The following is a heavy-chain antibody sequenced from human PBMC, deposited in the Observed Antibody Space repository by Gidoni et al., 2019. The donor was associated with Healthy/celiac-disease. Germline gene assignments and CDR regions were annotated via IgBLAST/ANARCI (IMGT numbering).Heavy chain of an antibody. CDR3: ARLGYSSGWYRGAYHDAFDI. CDR1: GGSIPRTSYC. D-gene: IGHD6-19*01. J-gene: IGHJ3*02. V-gene: IGHV4-39*01. CDR2: IYYSGST. Sequence: QLQLQESGPGLVKPSETLSLTCTVSGGSIPRTSYCWGWIRQPPGKGLEWIGCIYYSGSTYYNPSLKSRVTISVDRSKNQFSLKLSSGTAADTAVYYCARLGYSSGWYRGAYHDAFDIWGQGTMVTVSS.